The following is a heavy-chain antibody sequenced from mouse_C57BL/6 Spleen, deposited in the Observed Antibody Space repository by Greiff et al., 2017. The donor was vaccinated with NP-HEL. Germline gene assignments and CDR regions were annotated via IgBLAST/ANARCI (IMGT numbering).Heavy chain of an antibody. Sequence: VQLQQSGAELVRPGASVKLSCTASGFNIKDDYMHWVKQRPEQGLEWIGWIDPANGDTEYASKFQGKATITADTSSNTAYLQLSSLTSEDTAVYYCTTQRDGYWGQGTTLTVSS. CDR2: IDPANGDT. CDR1: GFNIKDDY. V-gene: IGHV14-4*01. D-gene: IGHD2-13*01. J-gene: IGHJ2*01. CDR3: TTQRDGY.